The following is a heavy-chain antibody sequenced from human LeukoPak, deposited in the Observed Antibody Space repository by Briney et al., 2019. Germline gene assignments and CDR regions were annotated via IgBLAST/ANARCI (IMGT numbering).Heavy chain of an antibody. Sequence: GGSLRLSCAASGFDFSSNWMHWVRQAPGKGLEWVSAISGSGGSTYYADSVKGRFTISRDNSKNTLYLQMNSLRAEDTAVYYCAKAHFSSSWYFDYWGQGTLVTVSS. V-gene: IGHV3-23*01. J-gene: IGHJ4*02. CDR1: GFDFSSNW. D-gene: IGHD6-13*01. CDR2: ISGSGGST. CDR3: AKAHFSSSWYFDY.